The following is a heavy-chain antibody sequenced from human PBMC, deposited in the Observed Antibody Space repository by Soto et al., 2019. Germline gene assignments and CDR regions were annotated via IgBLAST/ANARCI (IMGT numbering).Heavy chain of an antibody. V-gene: IGHV1-18*01. D-gene: IGHD5-18*01. CDR2: ISPNNGNT. CDR3: GRDGSGRSYGN. J-gene: IGHJ4*02. Sequence: ASVKVFCKASGYTFTSSGISWVRLAPGQGLEWVALISPNNGNTNYAQKLQGRATVTTDTSTSTAYMELRSLTSDDTAVYYRGRDGSGRSYGNWGQGTLVTVSS. CDR1: GYTFTSSG.